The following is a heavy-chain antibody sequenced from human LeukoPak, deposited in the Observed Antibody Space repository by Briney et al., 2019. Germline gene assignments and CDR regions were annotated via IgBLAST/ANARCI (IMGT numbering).Heavy chain of an antibody. Sequence: ASVKVSCKASGYTFTGYYMRWVRQAPGQGLEWMGRINPNSGGTNYAQKFQGRVTMTRDTSISTAYMELSRLRPDDTAVYYCARADQNYDFWSGYSDYWGQGTLVTVSS. V-gene: IGHV1-2*06. D-gene: IGHD3-3*01. CDR3: ARADQNYDFWSGYSDY. CDR2: INPNSGGT. CDR1: GYTFTGYY. J-gene: IGHJ4*02.